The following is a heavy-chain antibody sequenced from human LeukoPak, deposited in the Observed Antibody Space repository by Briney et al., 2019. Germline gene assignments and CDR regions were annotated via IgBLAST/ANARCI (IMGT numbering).Heavy chain of an antibody. D-gene: IGHD3-3*01. Sequence: ASVKVSCKASGYTFTSYGISWVRQAPGQGLEWMGWISAYNGNTNYAQKLQGRVTIPTDTSTSTDYMELRSLRSDDTAVYYCARGGSGFLEWLPPRFDPWGQGTLVTVSS. J-gene: IGHJ5*02. CDR3: ARGGSGFLEWLPPRFDP. CDR2: ISAYNGNT. V-gene: IGHV1-18*01. CDR1: GYTFTSYG.